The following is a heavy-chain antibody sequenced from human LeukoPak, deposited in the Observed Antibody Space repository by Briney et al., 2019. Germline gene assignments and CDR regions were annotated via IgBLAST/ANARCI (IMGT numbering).Heavy chain of an antibody. Sequence: SETLSLTCAVYGGSFSGYYWSWIRQPPGKGLEWIGEINHSGSTNYNPSLKSRVTISVDTSKNQFSLKLSSVTAADTAVYYCARGGLNGAFDIWGQGTMATVSS. V-gene: IGHV4-34*01. D-gene: IGHD2-8*01. J-gene: IGHJ3*02. CDR1: GGSFSGYY. CDR2: INHSGST. CDR3: ARGGLNGAFDI.